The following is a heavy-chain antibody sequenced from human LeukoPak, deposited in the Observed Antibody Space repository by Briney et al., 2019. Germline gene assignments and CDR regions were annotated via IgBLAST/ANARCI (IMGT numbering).Heavy chain of an antibody. V-gene: IGHV3-23*01. J-gene: IGHJ4*02. CDR3: SKATGPNSFRYIEY. CDR1: GFTFSNYA. CDR2: ISRRGDTT. D-gene: IGHD1-14*01. Sequence: GGSLRLSCAASGFTFSNYAMNWVRQVPGKGLEWLSGISRRGDTTYYTDSVKGRFTISRDNSNNTLYLQMNTLRADDTAVYYCSKATGPNSFRYIEYWGQGTLVTVSS.